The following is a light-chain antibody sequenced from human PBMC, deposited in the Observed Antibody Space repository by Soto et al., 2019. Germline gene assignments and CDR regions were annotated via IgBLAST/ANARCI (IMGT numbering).Light chain of an antibody. CDR3: QQYNNWPPLT. CDR1: QTISSW. CDR2: KAS. Sequence: DIPMTQSPSTLSGSVGDRVTITCRASQTISSWLAWYQQKPGKAPKLLIYKASTLKSGVPSRFSGSGSGTEFTLTISSLQPDDFATYYCQQYNNWPPLTFGGGTKVEIK. J-gene: IGKJ4*01. V-gene: IGKV1-5*03.